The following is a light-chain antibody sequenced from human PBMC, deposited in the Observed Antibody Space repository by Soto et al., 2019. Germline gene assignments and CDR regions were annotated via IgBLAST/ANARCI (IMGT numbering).Light chain of an antibody. CDR1: QSVSSSY. J-gene: IGKJ3*01. CDR3: QQYGSSPRT. Sequence: EIVLTQPPGTLSLSPGERATLSCRASQSVSSSYLAWYQQKPGQAPRLLIYGASSRATGIPDRFSGSGSGRDFTLTISRLEPEDFAVYYCQQYGSSPRTFGPGTKVDIK. CDR2: GAS. V-gene: IGKV3-20*01.